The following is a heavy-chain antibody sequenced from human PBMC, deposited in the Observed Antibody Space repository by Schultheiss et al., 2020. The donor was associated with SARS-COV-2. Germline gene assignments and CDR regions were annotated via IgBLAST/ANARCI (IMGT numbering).Heavy chain of an antibody. Sequence: GGSLRLSCAASGFTFSSYSMSWVRQAPGKGLEWVSVIYSGGSTYYADSVKGRFTISRDNAKNSLYLQMNSLRAEDTAVYYCARDGATVTLDYWGQGTLVTVSS. V-gene: IGHV3-66*01. J-gene: IGHJ4*02. CDR2: IYSGGST. CDR1: GFTFSSYS. CDR3: ARDGATVTLDY. D-gene: IGHD4-11*01.